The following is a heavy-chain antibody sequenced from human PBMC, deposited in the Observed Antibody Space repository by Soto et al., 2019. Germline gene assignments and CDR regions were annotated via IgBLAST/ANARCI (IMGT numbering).Heavy chain of an antibody. J-gene: IGHJ4*02. CDR1: GFTFKSYA. Sequence: EVQLLESGGDLVQPGGSLRLSCAASGFTFKSYAVSWVRQAPGKGLEWVSVISGSGGSTYYADSVKGRFTISRDNSKNTLYLQMNSLRAEDTAVYYCANGRATVVTIFDYWGQGALVTVSS. V-gene: IGHV3-23*01. CDR3: ANGRATVVTIFDY. CDR2: ISGSGGST. D-gene: IGHD4-17*01.